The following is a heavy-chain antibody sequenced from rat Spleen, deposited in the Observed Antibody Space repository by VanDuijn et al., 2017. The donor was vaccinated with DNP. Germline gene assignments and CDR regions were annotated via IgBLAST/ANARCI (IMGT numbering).Heavy chain of an antibody. CDR2: ITTSGDST. D-gene: IGHD4-3*01. Sequence: EVQLVETGGGLVQPGRSLKLSCVASGFTFNNYWMTWIRQVPGKGLEWVASITTSGDSTSSPDSVKGRFTISRDNAKSTLYLQMNSLRSEDTATYYCTRSQGVDWYFDFWGPGTMVTVSS. CDR3: TRSQGVDWYFDF. V-gene: IGHV5-31*01. CDR1: GFTFNNYW. J-gene: IGHJ1*01.